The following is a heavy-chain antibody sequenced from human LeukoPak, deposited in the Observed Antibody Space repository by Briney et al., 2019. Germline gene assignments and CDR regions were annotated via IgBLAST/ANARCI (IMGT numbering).Heavy chain of an antibody. CDR2: IYYSGST. J-gene: IGHJ4*02. CDR3: AKFSRWLPFEF. V-gene: IGHV4-59*08. CDR1: GGSISSYY. Sequence: SETLSLTCTVSGGSISSYYWSWIRQPPGKGLEWIGYIYYSGSTNYNPSLKSRVTISVDTPKNQFSLKLSPVTAADTAVYYCAKFSRWLPFEFWGQGTLVTVSS. D-gene: IGHD5-12*01.